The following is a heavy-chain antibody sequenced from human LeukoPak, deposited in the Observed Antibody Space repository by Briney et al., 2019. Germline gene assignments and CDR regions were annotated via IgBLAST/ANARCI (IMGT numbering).Heavy chain of an antibody. CDR2: ISGSGGTP. D-gene: IGHD1-26*01. Sequence: GGSLSLSCAACGFTFSNYAMSWVRQAPGKGLEWVSAISGSGGTPYYADSVKGRFSIPRDNSRDTLYLQMNSLRAEDAAVYYCAKDGATYFYYYYMDVWGKGTTVTVSS. CDR3: AKDGATYFYYYYMDV. CDR1: GFTFSNYA. J-gene: IGHJ6*03. V-gene: IGHV3-23*01.